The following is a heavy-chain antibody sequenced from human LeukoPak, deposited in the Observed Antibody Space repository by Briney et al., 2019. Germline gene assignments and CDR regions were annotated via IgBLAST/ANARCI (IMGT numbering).Heavy chain of an antibody. V-gene: IGHV4-34*01. CDR3: ARALSGWFGELRYFDY. CDR1: GGSFSGYY. J-gene: IGHJ4*02. Sequence: KPSETLSLTCAVYGGSFSGYYWSWIRQPPGKGLEWIGEINHSGSTNYNPSLKSRVTISVDTSKNQFSLKLSSVTAADTAVYYCARALSGWFGELRYFDYWGQGTLVTVSS. CDR2: INHSGST. D-gene: IGHD3-10*01.